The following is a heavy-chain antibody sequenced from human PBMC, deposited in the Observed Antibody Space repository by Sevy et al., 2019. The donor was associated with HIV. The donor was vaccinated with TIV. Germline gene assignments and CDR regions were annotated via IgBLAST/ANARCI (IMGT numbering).Heavy chain of an antibody. CDR3: ARLSPYSGSYLSDWYFDL. Sequence: GGSLRLSCAASGFTFSSYGMHWVCQAPGKGLEWVAVIWYDGSNKYYADSVKGRFTISRDNSKNTLYLQMNSLRAEDTAVYYCARLSPYSGSYLSDWYFDLWGRGTLVTVSS. CDR2: IWYDGSNK. J-gene: IGHJ2*01. CDR1: GFTFSSYG. D-gene: IGHD1-26*01. V-gene: IGHV3-33*01.